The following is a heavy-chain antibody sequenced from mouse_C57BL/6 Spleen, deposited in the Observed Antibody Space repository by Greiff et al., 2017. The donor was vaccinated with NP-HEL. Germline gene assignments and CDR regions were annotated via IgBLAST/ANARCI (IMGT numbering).Heavy chain of an antibody. D-gene: IGHD1-1*01. CDR1: GFTFTDYY. CDR2: IRNKANGYTT. CDR3: ARLYYYGSSFDY. V-gene: IGHV7-3*01. J-gene: IGHJ2*01. Sequence: EVKLVESGGGLVQPGGSLSLSCAASGFTFTDYYMSWVRQPPGKALEWLGFIRNKANGYTTEYSASVKGRFTISRDNSQSILYLQMNALRAEDSATYYCARLYYYGSSFDYWGQGTTLTVSS.